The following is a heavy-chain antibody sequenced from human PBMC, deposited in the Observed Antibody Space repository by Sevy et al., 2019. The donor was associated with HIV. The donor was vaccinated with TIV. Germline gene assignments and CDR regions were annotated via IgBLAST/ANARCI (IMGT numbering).Heavy chain of an antibody. CDR2: ISYDGNLK. CDR3: VKAATDYDNSGWAGLEV. V-gene: IGHV3-30*18. J-gene: IGHJ6*02. D-gene: IGHD3-22*01. CDR1: GFTFNFYG. Sequence: GGSLRLSCAASGFTFNFYGMHWVRQAPGKGLEWVALISYDGNLKYYADSSKGRFTISRDNSKNTLYLQMNSLRPEDTAVYYCVKAATDYDNSGWAGLEVWGQGTTVTVSS.